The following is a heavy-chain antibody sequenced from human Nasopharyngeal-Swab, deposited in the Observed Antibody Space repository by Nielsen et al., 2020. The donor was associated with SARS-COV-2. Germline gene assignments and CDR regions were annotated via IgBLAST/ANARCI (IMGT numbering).Heavy chain of an antibody. J-gene: IGHJ4*02. D-gene: IGHD3-10*01. V-gene: IGHV1-69*01. CDR3: ATAPQGIFDY. Sequence: WVRQAPGQGLEWMGGIIPIFGTANYAQKFQGRVTITADESTSTAYMELSSLRSEDTAVYYCATAPQGIFDYWGQGTLVTVSS. CDR2: IIPIFGTA.